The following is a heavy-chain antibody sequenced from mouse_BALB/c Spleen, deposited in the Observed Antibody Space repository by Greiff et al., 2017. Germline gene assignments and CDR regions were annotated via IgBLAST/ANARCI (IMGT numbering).Heavy chain of an antibody. D-gene: IGHD2-14*01. CDR3: ARGYDYAMDY. CDR2: ISIYYDNT. Sequence: QVQLKQSGPELVRPGESVKISCKGSGYTFTDYAMHWVKQSHAKSLEWIGVISIYYDNTNYNQKFKGKATMTVDKSSSTAYMELARLTSEDSAIYYCARGYDYAMDYWGQGTSVTVSS. CDR1: GYTFTDYA. V-gene: IGHV1-67*01. J-gene: IGHJ4*01.